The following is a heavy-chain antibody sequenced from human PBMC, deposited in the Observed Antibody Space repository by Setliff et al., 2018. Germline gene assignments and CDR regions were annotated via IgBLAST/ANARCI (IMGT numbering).Heavy chain of an antibody. D-gene: IGHD3-3*01. J-gene: IGHJ6*03. V-gene: IGHV3-49*04. Sequence: PGGSLRLSCTASGFTFGDYAMSWVRQAPGKGLEWVGFIRSKAYGGTTEYAASVKGRFTTSRDDSKSIAYLQMNSLKTEDTAVYYCTTLPRNYDFWSSSYYYYMDVWGKGTTVTVSS. CDR3: TTLPRNYDFWSSSYYYYMDV. CDR2: IRSKAYGGTT. CDR1: GFTFGDYA.